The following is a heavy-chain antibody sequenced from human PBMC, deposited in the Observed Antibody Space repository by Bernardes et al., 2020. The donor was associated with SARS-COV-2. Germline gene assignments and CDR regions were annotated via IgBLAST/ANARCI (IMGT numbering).Heavy chain of an antibody. D-gene: IGHD2-15*01. J-gene: IGHJ6*02. CDR3: AREAAYYYHMDV. CDR2: ISYSGST. CDR1: GDSMSSRRYY. Sequence: SETLSLTCTVSGDSMSSRRYYWGWIRQPPGKGLEWIGSISYSGSTNFNPSLKSRLSMSMDTSKNQFSLQLRSVTAADTAVYFCAREAAYYYHMDVWGQGTTVTVFS. V-gene: IGHV4-39*07.